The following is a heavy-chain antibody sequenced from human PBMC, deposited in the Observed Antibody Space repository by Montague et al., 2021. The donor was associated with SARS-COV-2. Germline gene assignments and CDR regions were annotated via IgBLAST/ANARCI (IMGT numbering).Heavy chain of an antibody. CDR2: IYSNGDT. V-gene: IGHV4-4*07. Sequence: SETLSLTCTVSGASMSGYHRSWIRQPAGKALEWIGRIYSNGDTTYNPPLKSRLTMSVDTSERKFSLKMSSVSAADTAIYYCARGSEYYYHPFDYWGHGNLVTVSS. D-gene: IGHD2/OR15-2a*01. CDR3: ARGSEYYYHPFDY. J-gene: IGHJ4*01. CDR1: GASMSGYH.